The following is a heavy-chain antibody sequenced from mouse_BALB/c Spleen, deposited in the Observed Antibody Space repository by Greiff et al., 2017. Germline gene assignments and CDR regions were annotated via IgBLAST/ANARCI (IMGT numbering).Heavy chain of an antibody. D-gene: IGHD2-10*02. Sequence: EVQLVESGGGLVKPGGSLKLPCAASGFAFSSYDMSWVRQTPEKRLEWVAYISSGGGSTYYPDTVKGRFTISRDNAKNTLYLQMSSLKSEDTAMYYCARRGYGNYFDYWGQGTTLTVSS. V-gene: IGHV5-12-1*01. CDR2: ISSGGGST. CDR3: ARRGYGNYFDY. CDR1: GFAFSSYD. J-gene: IGHJ2*01.